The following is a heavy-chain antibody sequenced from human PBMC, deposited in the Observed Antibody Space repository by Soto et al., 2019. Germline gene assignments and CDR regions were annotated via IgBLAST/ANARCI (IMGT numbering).Heavy chain of an antibody. CDR1: GYTFTGYY. CDR3: AREDSFLSGTARGAFDI. Sequence: ASVKVSCKASGYTFTGYYMHWVRQAPGQGIEWMGWINPNSGGTNYAQKFQGWVTMTRDTSISTAYMELSRLRSDDTAVYYCAREDSFLSGTARGAFDIWGQGTMVTVS. V-gene: IGHV1-2*04. J-gene: IGHJ3*02. CDR2: INPNSGGT. D-gene: IGHD1-1*01.